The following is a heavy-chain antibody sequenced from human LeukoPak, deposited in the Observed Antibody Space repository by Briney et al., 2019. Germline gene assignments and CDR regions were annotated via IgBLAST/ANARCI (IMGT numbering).Heavy chain of an antibody. Sequence: GGSLRLSCAASGFSYTTYNMNRVRQAPGKGLEWVSAISGSGGSTYYADSVKGRFTISRDNSKNTLYLQMNSLRAEDTAVYYCAKEGYGGPFDYWGQGTLVTVSS. CDR2: ISGSGGST. CDR3: AKEGYGGPFDY. J-gene: IGHJ4*02. D-gene: IGHD4-23*01. CDR1: GFSYTTYN. V-gene: IGHV3-23*01.